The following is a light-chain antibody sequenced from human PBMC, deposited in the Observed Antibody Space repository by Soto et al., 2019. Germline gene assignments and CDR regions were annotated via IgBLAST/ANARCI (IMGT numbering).Light chain of an antibody. CDR2: GAS. J-gene: IGKJ1*01. CDR1: QSVDSAF. CDR3: QQYASSRP. V-gene: IGKV3-20*01. Sequence: EIVLTQSPGSLSLSLGERATLSCRASQSVDSAFFAWYQQKPGQPPRLLMYGASRRATDIPDRFSGRESGTDSTLTISRREPEDFAVYYCQQYASSRPFGQGTKVEI.